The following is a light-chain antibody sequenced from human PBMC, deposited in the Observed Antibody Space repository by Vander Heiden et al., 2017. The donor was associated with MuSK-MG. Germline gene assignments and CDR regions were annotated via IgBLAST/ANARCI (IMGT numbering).Light chain of an antibody. CDR1: QSISSY. Sequence: DIQMTQSPSSLSASVGDRVTITCRASQSISSYLNWYQQKPGKAPKLLIYAASNLQSGVPSRFSGSGSGTDFTLTISSLQPEDFATYYCQQSYSTHITFGHGTKVDIK. CDR2: AAS. CDR3: QQSYSTHIT. V-gene: IGKV1-39*01. J-gene: IGKJ3*01.